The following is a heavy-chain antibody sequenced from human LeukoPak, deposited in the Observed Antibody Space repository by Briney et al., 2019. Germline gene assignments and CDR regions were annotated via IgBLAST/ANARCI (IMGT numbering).Heavy chain of an antibody. CDR3: ARGRNYYDSSGYYYEGDAFDI. J-gene: IGHJ3*02. V-gene: IGHV1-46*01. Sequence: GASVKVSCKASGYTFTSYYMHWVRQAPGQGLEWMGMINPSGGSTSYAQKFQGRVTMTRDTSTSTVYMELSSLRSEDTAVYYCARGRNYYDSSGYYYEGDAFDIWGQGTMVTVSS. CDR1: GYTFTSYY. D-gene: IGHD3-22*01. CDR2: INPSGGST.